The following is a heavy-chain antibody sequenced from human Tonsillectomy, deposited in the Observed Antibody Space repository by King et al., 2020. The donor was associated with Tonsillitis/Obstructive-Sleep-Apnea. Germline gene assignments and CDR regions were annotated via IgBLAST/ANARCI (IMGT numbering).Heavy chain of an antibody. CDR3: AKSPGPIVVVSVATRAQGLYYYMHV. Sequence: VQLVESGGGLVQPGRSLRLSCAASGFTFDDYAVHWVRQAPGKGLEWVSGISWDSNNIGYADSVKGRLTISRDNAKNSLYLQMNSLRAEDTALYYCAKSPGPIVVVSVATRAQGLYYYMHVGAIGTSVSFSS. V-gene: IGHV3-9*01. J-gene: IGHJ6*03. CDR1: GFTFDDYA. CDR2: ISWDSNNI. D-gene: IGHD2-2*01.